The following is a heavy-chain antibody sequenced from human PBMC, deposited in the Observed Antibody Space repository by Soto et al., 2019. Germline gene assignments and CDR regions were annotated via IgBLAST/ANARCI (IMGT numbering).Heavy chain of an antibody. Sequence: QVQLVQSGAEVKEPGSSEKVSCKASGGTFNSDTINWVRQAPGQGLEWMGRINSILGISNYAQKFQGRIAIIADKSTNSGYMELSSLRSEDTAVYYCARGPVRGMGGDSWGQGTLVTVSS. V-gene: IGHV1-69*02. CDR1: GGTFNSDT. J-gene: IGHJ5*01. CDR2: INSILGIS. D-gene: IGHD3-16*01. CDR3: ARGPVRGMGGDS.